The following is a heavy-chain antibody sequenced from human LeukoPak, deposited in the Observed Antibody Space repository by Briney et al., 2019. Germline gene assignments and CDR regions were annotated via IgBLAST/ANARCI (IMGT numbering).Heavy chain of an antibody. Sequence: PSQTLSLTCTVSGGSISSSSYYWGWIRQPPGKGLEWIGSIYYSGSTYYNPSLKSRVTISVDTSKNQFSLKLSSVTAADTAVYYCARGSSIAARLGYWFDPWGQGTLVTVSS. V-gene: IGHV4-39*01. CDR3: ARGSSIAARLGYWFDP. CDR2: IYYSGST. CDR1: GGSISSSSYY. D-gene: IGHD6-6*01. J-gene: IGHJ5*02.